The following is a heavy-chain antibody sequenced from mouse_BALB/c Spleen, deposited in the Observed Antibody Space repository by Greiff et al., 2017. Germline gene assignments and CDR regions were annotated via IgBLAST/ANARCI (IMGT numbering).Heavy chain of an antibody. D-gene: IGHD2-4*01. CDR2: IDPYNGGT. J-gene: IGHJ4*01. CDR3: ARGGITTRYAMDY. CDR1: GYAFTSYN. V-gene: IGHV1S135*01. Sequence: VQLQQSGPELVKPGASVKVSCKASGYAFTSYNMYWVKQSPGKSLEWIGYIDPYNGGTSYNQKFKGKATLTVDKSSSTDYMHRNSLTSEDSAVYYCARGGITTRYAMDYWGQGTSVTVSS.